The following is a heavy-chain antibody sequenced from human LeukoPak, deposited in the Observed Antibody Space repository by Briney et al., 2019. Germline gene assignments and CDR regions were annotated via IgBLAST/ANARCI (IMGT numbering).Heavy chain of an antibody. CDR1: GYTFSSYG. J-gene: IGHJ3*02. Sequence: GASVKVSCKASGYTFSSYGISWVRQAPGQGLEWMGWIGAFNGNTHYAQKLQGRVTMTTDTSTSTAYMELRSLRSDDTAVYYCARDYWAYMPSSGYHGAFDIWGQGTMVTVSS. CDR2: IGAFNGNT. V-gene: IGHV1-18*01. CDR3: ARDYWAYMPSSGYHGAFDI. D-gene: IGHD3-22*01.